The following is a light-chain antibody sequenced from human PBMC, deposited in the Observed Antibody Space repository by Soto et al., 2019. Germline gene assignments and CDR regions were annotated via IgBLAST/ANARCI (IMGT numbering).Light chain of an antibody. CDR3: QEANSFLGT. CDR1: QGIDRW. CDR2: AAS. Sequence: DIQMTQSPSSVSASVGDRVTITCRASQGIDRWLAWYQQKPGKGPKLLIYAASSLQRGVPARFSGSGSGTDFTLTISSLQPEDFATYDCQEANSFLGTFGQGTKVEIK. J-gene: IGKJ1*01. V-gene: IGKV1-12*01.